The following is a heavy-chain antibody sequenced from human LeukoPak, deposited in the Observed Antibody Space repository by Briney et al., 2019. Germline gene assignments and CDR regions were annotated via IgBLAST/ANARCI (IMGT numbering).Heavy chain of an antibody. Sequence: GGSLRLSCAASEFTFSSYWMSWVRQAPGKGLEWVANIKHDGSEKYYVDSVKGRFTISRDNAKNSLCLQMNSLRAEDTAVYYCARTWGEMTTIDYWGQGTLVTVSS. CDR3: ARTWGEMTTIDY. CDR1: EFTFSSYW. J-gene: IGHJ4*02. D-gene: IGHD5-24*01. CDR2: IKHDGSEK. V-gene: IGHV3-7*01.